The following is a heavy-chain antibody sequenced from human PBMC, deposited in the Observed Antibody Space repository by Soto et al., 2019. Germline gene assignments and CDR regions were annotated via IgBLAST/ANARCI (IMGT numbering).Heavy chain of an antibody. CDR3: ARVDHDILTGYYPFDY. V-gene: IGHV3-30-3*01. D-gene: IGHD3-9*01. Sequence: GGSLRLSCAASGFTFSSYSMHWVRQAPGKGLEWVAVISYDGSNKYYADSVKGRFTISRDNSKNTLYLQMNSLRAEDTAVYYCARVDHDILTGYYPFDYWGQGTLVTVSS. J-gene: IGHJ4*02. CDR2: ISYDGSNK. CDR1: GFTFSSYS.